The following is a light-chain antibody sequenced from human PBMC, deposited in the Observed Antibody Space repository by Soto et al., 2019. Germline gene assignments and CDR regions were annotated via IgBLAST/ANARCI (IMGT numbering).Light chain of an antibody. J-gene: IGLJ2*01. Sequence: QSVLTQPASVSGSPGQSITISCTGTSSDVGTYNLVSWYQQYPGKAPKLMIYEVRKRPSGITDRFSGSKSGNTASLTISGLQAEDEADYYCCLYAGSNSVIFGGGTKVTVL. CDR2: EVR. V-gene: IGLV2-23*02. CDR3: CLYAGSNSVI. CDR1: SSDVGTYNL.